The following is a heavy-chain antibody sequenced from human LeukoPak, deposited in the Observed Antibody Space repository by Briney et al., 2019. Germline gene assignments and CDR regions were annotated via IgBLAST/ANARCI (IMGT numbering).Heavy chain of an antibody. CDR2: FYHSGST. CDR3: ARLGGPGYCTGTSCRGNWFDP. V-gene: IGHV4-4*02. J-gene: IGHJ5*02. CDR1: GGSISSNNW. Sequence: PSGTLSLTCAVSGGSISSNNWWSWVRQSPGKGLEWIGEFYHSGSTNSNPSLKRRVTISVDKSKNEFSLKLRSVTAADTAVYYCARLGGPGYCTGTSCRGNWFDPWGQGTLVTVSS. D-gene: IGHD2-8*02.